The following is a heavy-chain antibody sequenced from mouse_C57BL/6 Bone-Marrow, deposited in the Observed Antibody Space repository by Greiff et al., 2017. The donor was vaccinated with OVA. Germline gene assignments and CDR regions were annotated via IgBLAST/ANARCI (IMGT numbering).Heavy chain of an antibody. CDR1: GYTFTSYG. D-gene: IGHD1-1*01. V-gene: IGHV1-81*01. CDR2: IYPRSGNT. J-gene: IGHJ4*01. CDR3: ATHLTTVVAPYYAMDY. Sequence: VHLVESGAELARPGASVKLSCKASGYTFTSYGISWVKQRTGQGLEWIGEIYPRSGNTYYNEKFKGKATLTADKSSSTAYMELRSLTSEDSAVYFCATHLTTVVAPYYAMDYWGQGTSVTVSS.